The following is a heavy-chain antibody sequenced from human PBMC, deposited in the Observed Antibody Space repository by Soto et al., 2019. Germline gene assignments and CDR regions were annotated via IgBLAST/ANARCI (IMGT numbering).Heavy chain of an antibody. J-gene: IGHJ6*03. CDR3: AREAASDPSFYYHYMDV. CDR1: GYTFSNYN. Sequence: QEQLVQSGAEVKKPGAPVKLSCKASGYTFSNYNINWMRQASGQGLEWMGWMNPDSGNTGYAEKFQGRVTMTRNRSISTAYMELSGLRSEDTAVYYCAREAASDPSFYYHYMDVWGKGTTVTVSS. V-gene: IGHV1-8*01. CDR2: MNPDSGNT. D-gene: IGHD6-25*01.